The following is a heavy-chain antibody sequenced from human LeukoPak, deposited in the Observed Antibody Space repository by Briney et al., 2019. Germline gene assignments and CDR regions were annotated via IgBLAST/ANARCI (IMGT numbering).Heavy chain of an antibody. J-gene: IGHJ4*02. CDR3: ARFLMSIVVVPAANELCFDY. Sequence: ASVKVSCKASGGTFSSYAISWVRQAPGQGLEWMGWISAYNGNTNYAQKLQGRVTMTTDTSTSTAYMELRSLRSDDTAVYYCARFLMSIVVVPAANELCFDYWGQGTLVTVSS. V-gene: IGHV1-18*01. D-gene: IGHD2-2*01. CDR1: GGTFSSYA. CDR2: ISAYNGNT.